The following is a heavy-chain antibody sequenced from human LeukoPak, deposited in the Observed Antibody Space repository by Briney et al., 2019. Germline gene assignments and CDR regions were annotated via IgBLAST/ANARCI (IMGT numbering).Heavy chain of an antibody. J-gene: IGHJ6*03. CDR1: GASIYTVGSF. V-gene: IGHV4-39*07. CDR2: VFYSGSA. D-gene: IGHD3-10*01. CDR3: AREAYYGSGSYYNHYYYYMDV. Sequence: SETLSLTCAVSGASIYTVGSFWGWIRQPPGKGLEWIGSVFYSGSANYNPSLKSRVTISVDTSKNQFSLKLSSVTAADTAVYYCAREAYYGSGSYYNHYYYYMDVWGKGTTVTVSS.